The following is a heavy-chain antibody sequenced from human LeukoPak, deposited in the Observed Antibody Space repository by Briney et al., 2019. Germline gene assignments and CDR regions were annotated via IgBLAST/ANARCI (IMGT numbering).Heavy chain of an antibody. D-gene: IGHD3-22*01. J-gene: IGHJ1*01. V-gene: IGHV3-64*04. CDR3: VCYDNAAEYFHY. CDR1: GFTFRRYA. Sequence: GGSLRLSCSASGFTFRRYAMHWVRQAPGKGLEYISGISSNGGNTDHADSVKGRFTISRDNSKNTLYLQMNSLRAEDTALYYCVCYDNAAEYFHYWGQGTLVTVSS. CDR2: ISSNGGNT.